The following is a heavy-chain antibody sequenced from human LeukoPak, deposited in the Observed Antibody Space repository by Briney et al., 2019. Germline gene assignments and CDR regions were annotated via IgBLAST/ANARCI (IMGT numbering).Heavy chain of an antibody. J-gene: IGHJ4*02. CDR2: IYHSGST. D-gene: IGHD3-16*01. CDR1: GYSISSGYY. V-gene: IGHV4-38-2*02. CDR3: ARDLGVY. Sequence: SETLSLTCTVSGYSISSGYYWGWIRPPPGKGLEWIGSIYHSGSTYYNPSLKSRVTISVDTSKNQFSLKLSSVTAADTAVYYCARDLGVYWGQGTLVTVSS.